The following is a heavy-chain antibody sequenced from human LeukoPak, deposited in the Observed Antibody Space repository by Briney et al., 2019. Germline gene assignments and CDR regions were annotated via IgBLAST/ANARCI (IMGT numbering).Heavy chain of an antibody. J-gene: IGHJ3*02. D-gene: IGHD6-19*01. V-gene: IGHV4-59*08. CDR1: GGSISSYY. CDR3: ARLRPVAGYDAFDI. CDR2: IYYSGST. Sequence: PSETLSLTCSVSGGSISSYYWSWIRQPPGKGLEWIGYIYYSGSTNYNPSLKSRVTMSVGTSKNQFSLKLTSVTAADTAVYYCARLRPVAGYDAFDIWGHGTMVTVSS.